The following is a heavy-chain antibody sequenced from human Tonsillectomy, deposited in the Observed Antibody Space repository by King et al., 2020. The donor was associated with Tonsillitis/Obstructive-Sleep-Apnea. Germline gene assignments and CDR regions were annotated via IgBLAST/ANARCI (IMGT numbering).Heavy chain of an antibody. CDR1: GFTFSSYA. V-gene: IGHV3-23*04. J-gene: IGHJ6*02. CDR3: AKDPGLYYAGMDV. Sequence: VQLVESGGGLVQPGGSLRLSCAASGFTFSSYAMNWVRKAPGKGLEWVSAISGSGGSTYYADSVRGRLTISRDKSKNTLYLQMNSLRAEDTAVYYCAKDPGLYYAGMDVWGQGTTVTVSS. CDR2: ISGSGGST.